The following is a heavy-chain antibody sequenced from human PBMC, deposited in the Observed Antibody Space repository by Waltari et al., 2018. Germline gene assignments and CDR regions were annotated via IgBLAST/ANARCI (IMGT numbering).Heavy chain of an antibody. D-gene: IGHD3-3*01. J-gene: IGHJ4*02. CDR1: GYTFTSYY. CDR3: ARDPPHEQDFWSGPWGYYFDY. Sequence: QVQLVQSGAEVKKPGASVKVSCKASGYTFTSYYMHWVRQAPGQGLEWMGIINPRGGSTSYAQKVQGRVTMTRDTSTSTVYMELSSLRSEDTAVYYCARDPPHEQDFWSGPWGYYFDYWGQGTLVTVSS. V-gene: IGHV1-46*01. CDR2: INPRGGST.